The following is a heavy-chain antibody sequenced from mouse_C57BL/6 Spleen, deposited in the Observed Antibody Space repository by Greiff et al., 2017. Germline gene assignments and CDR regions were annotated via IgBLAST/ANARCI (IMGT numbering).Heavy chain of an antibody. D-gene: IGHD1-1*02. CDR2: IYPGDGDT. CDR1: GYAFSSYW. CDR3: AKGDYGDAMED. Sequence: QVQLQQSGAELVKPGASVKISCKASGYAFSSYWMTWVKQRPGKGLEWIGQIYPGDGDTNYNGKFKGKATLTANKSSSTAYMQLSSLTSEDSAVYCCAKGDYGDAMEDWGKGTSVTVSS. J-gene: IGHJ4*01. V-gene: IGHV1-80*01.